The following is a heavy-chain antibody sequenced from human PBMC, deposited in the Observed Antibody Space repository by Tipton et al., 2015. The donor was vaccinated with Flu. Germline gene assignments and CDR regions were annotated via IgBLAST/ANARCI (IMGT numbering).Heavy chain of an antibody. D-gene: IGHD2-8*01. CDR3: ARRATLGYCTNGVCSYYFDN. CDR1: GGSISSSSYY. J-gene: IGHJ4*02. CDR2: LYDSGST. V-gene: IGHV4-39*01. Sequence: TLSLTCTVSGGSISSSSYYWGWVRQPPGKGLEWIGTLYDSGSTYYNPSLKSRVTISADTSKNQFSLKLNSVTAADTAVYYCARRATLGYCTNGVCSYYFDNWGQGTLVTVSS.